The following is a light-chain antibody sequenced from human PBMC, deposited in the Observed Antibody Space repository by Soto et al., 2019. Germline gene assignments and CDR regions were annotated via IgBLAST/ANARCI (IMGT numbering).Light chain of an antibody. CDR1: SSDVGGYNY. J-gene: IGLJ2*01. V-gene: IGLV2-14*03. CDR3: STYTRVLTII. Sequence: QSALTQPASVSGSPGQSITFSCTGTSSDVGGYNYVCWYQHHPGKAPKLIIYDVTNRPSGVSNRFSGSKSGNTASLTISGLQAEEEADSYCSTYTRVLTIIFGGGTNLTVL. CDR2: DVT.